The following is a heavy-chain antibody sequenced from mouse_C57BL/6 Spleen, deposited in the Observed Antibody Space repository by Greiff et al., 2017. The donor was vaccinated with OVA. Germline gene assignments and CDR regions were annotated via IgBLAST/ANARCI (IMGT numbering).Heavy chain of an antibody. CDR1: GYTFTSYW. CDR2: IYPGSGST. V-gene: IGHV1-55*01. J-gene: IGHJ4*01. CDR3: ARYYYGSSYAMDY. D-gene: IGHD1-1*01. Sequence: QVQLQQPGAELVKPGASVKMSCKASGYTFTSYWITWVKQRPGQGLEWIGDIYPGSGSTNYNEKFKSKATLTVDKSSSTAYMQLSSLTSEDSAVYYCARYYYGSSYAMDYWGQGTSVTVSS.